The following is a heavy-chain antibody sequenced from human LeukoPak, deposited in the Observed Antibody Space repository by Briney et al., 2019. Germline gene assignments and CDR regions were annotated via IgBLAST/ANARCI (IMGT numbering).Heavy chain of an antibody. CDR2: ISISGSTI. Sequence: PGGALRVSCAASVFTFSSYEMNWVRPAPGEGLWWVSHISISGSTIYYADSVQARLTLSRDNAQNSLYLQMNSLSAEDTAVYYCARWYYDILTGYYWFDPWGQGTLVTVSP. CDR3: ARWYYDILTGYYWFDP. V-gene: IGHV3-48*03. J-gene: IGHJ5*02. D-gene: IGHD3-9*01. CDR1: VFTFSSYE.